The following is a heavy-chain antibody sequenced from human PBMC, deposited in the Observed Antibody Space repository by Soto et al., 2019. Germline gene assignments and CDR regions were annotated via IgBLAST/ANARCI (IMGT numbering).Heavy chain of an antibody. CDR3: ATDSVCTSFHFDY. V-gene: IGHV1-69*08. CDR2: IIPILGIA. J-gene: IGHJ4*02. D-gene: IGHD2-8*01. CDR1: GGTFSSYT. Sequence: QVQLVQSGAEVKKPGSSVKVSCKASGGTFSSYTISWVRQAPGQGLEWMGRIIPILGIANYAQKFQGRVTITADKSTSTAYMELSSLRSEDTAVYYCATDSVCTSFHFDYWGQGTLVTVSS.